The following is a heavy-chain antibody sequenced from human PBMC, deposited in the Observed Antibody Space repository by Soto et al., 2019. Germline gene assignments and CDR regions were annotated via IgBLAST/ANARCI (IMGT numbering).Heavy chain of an antibody. J-gene: IGHJ4*02. CDR3: ARAPYYDFWSGYYPPGLDFDY. D-gene: IGHD3-3*01. Sequence: SLRLSCAASGFTFSSYGMHWVRQAPGKGLEWVAVIWYDGSNKYYADSVKGRFTISRDNSKNTLYLQMNSLRAEDTAVYYCARAPYYDFWSGYYPPGLDFDYWGQGTLITVSS. CDR2: IWYDGSNK. CDR1: GFTFSSYG. V-gene: IGHV3-33*01.